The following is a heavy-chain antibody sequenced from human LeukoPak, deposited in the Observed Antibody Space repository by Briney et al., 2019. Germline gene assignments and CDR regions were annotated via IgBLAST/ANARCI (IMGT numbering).Heavy chain of an antibody. CDR3: ARHFSSRGYGDYQLAFDI. CDR1: GGSISSGGYY. D-gene: IGHD4-17*01. CDR2: IYYSGST. V-gene: IGHV4-31*03. J-gene: IGHJ3*02. Sequence: SQTLSLTCTVSGGSISSGGYYWSWIRQHPGKGLEWIGYIYYSGSTYYNPSLKSRVTISVDTSKNQFSLKLSSVTAADTAVYYCARHFSSRGYGDYQLAFDIWGQGTMVTVSS.